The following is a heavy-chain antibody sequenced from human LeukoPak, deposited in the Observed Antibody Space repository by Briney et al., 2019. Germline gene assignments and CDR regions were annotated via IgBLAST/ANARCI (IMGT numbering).Heavy chain of an antibody. CDR2: FDPEDGET. Sequence: ASVKVSCKVSGYTLTELSMHWVRQAPGKGLEWMGGFDPEDGETIYAQKFQGRVTMTEDTSTDTAYMELSSLRSEDTAVYYCARDIGYYYDIRIDYWGQGTLVTVSS. D-gene: IGHD3-22*01. CDR1: GYTLTELS. J-gene: IGHJ4*02. CDR3: ARDIGYYYDIRIDY. V-gene: IGHV1-24*01.